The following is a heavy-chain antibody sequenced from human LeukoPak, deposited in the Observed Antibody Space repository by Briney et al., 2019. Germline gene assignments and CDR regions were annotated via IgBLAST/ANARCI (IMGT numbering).Heavy chain of an antibody. CDR1: GYSFTSYW. D-gene: IGHD2/OR15-2a*01. CDR3: ARWLSTSLYYFDY. CDR2: IYPGDSDT. Sequence: GESLQISCKGSGYSFTSYWIGWVRQMPGKGLEWMGIIYPGDSDTRYSPSFQGQVTISADKSISTAYLQWSSLKASDTAMYYCARWLSTSLYYFDYWGQGTLVTVSS. J-gene: IGHJ4*02. V-gene: IGHV5-51*01.